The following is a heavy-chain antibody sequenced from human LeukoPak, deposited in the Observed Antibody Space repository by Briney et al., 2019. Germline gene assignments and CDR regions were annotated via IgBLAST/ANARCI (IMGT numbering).Heavy chain of an antibody. Sequence: GGSLSLSCAASGFTFDDYGMSWVSQAPGKGLEWVFGINWNGGSPGYADSVTGRFTISRDNAKNSLYLQMNSLGAEDTALYYCARGHYCGGDCYAFDIWGQGTMVTVSS. D-gene: IGHD2-21*02. V-gene: IGHV3-20*04. J-gene: IGHJ3*02. CDR3: ARGHYCGGDCYAFDI. CDR2: INWNGGSP. CDR1: GFTFDDYG.